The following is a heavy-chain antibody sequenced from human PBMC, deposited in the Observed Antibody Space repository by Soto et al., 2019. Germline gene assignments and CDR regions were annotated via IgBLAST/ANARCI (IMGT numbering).Heavy chain of an antibody. Sequence: QVQLVQSGAEVKKPGSSVKVSCKASGGTFSSYAISWVRQAPGQGLEWMGGIIPIFGTANYAQKFQGRVTITADESTSTAYMELSSLRSEDTAVYYCASVASPRVRGVQAYYYGMDVWGQGTTVTVSS. CDR3: ASVASPRVRGVQAYYYGMDV. CDR2: IIPIFGTA. V-gene: IGHV1-69*01. CDR1: GGTFSSYA. J-gene: IGHJ6*02. D-gene: IGHD3-10*01.